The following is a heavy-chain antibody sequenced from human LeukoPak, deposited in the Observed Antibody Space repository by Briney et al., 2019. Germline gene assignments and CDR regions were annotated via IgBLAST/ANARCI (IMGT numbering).Heavy chain of an antibody. CDR1: GGTFSSYA. D-gene: IGHD2-21*01. Sequence: SVKVSCKASGGTFSSYAISWVRQAPGQGLEWMGGIIPIFGTANYAQKFQGRVRIAADESTSTAYMELSSLRSEDTAVYYCARAIYCGGDCYQYYFDYWGQGTLVTVSS. V-gene: IGHV1-69*01. J-gene: IGHJ4*02. CDR2: IIPIFGTA. CDR3: ARAIYCGGDCYQYYFDY.